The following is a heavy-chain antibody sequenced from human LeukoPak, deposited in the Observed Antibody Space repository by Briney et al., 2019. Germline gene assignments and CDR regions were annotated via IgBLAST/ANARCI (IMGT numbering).Heavy chain of an antibody. CDR1: GFTFSNYW. CDR3: ARARLGTAGADY. Sequence: GGSLRLSCAASGFTFSNYWMNWVRQAPGKGLEWVANIKQDGSEKYYVDSVKGRFTISRDNAKNSLYLQMNSLRAEDTAVYYCARARLGTAGADYWGQGTLVTVSS. J-gene: IGHJ4*02. CDR2: IKQDGSEK. V-gene: IGHV3-7*01. D-gene: IGHD1-1*01.